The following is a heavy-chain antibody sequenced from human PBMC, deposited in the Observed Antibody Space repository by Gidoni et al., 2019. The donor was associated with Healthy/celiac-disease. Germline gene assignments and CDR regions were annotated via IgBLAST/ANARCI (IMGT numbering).Heavy chain of an antibody. J-gene: IGHJ4*02. CDR1: GFTFDDYA. V-gene: IGHV3-9*01. CDR3: AKVGRAPDYLDY. CDR2: SRWNRGSI. Sequence: EVQLVASGGGLVQPGRSLGLSCAASGFTFDDYAMHWVRQAPGKGLEWVSGSRWNRGSIGYADAVKGRFTISRDNAKNSMYLKMNRLRAEDTALYYCAKVGRAPDYLDYWGQGTLVTVSS.